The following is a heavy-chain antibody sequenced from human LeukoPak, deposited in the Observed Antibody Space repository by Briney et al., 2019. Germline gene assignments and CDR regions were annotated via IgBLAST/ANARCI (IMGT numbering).Heavy chain of an antibody. J-gene: IGHJ6*03. CDR2: IYPGDSDT. V-gene: IGHV5-51*01. CDR1: GYSFTSYW. CDR3: ARQFPRKLWFGRYYYMDV. D-gene: IGHD3-10*01. Sequence: GESLKISCKGSGYSFTSYWIGWVRQMPGKGLEWMGIIYPGDSDTRYSPSFQGQVTISADKSISTAYLQWSSLKASDTAMYYCARQFPRKLWFGRYYYMDVWSKGTTVTVSS.